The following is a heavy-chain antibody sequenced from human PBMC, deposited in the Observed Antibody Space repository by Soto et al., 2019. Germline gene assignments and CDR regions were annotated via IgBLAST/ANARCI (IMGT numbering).Heavy chain of an antibody. Sequence: EVQLLESGGGLVQPGGSLRLSCAASGFTFSDYAMSWVRQAPGKGLEWVSGIIGSGGSTYYADSVKGRFTISRDNSKNTRYLQMNTLRAEDTAVYYCTKRHYIELAYWGQGTLVTVSS. V-gene: IGHV3-23*01. CDR2: IIGSGGST. J-gene: IGHJ4*02. CDR1: GFTFSDYA. CDR3: TKRHYIELAY. D-gene: IGHD4-4*01.